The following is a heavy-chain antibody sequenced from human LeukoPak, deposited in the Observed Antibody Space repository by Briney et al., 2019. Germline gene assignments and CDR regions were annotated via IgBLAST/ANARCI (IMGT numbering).Heavy chain of an antibody. CDR3: AKSKFSITMIVVAIDY. CDR1: GFAFDDYA. J-gene: IGHJ4*02. V-gene: IGHV3-9*01. CDR2: ISWNSGSI. Sequence: GRSLRLSCAASGFAFDDYAMHWVRQAPGKGLEWVSGISWNSGSIGYADSVKGRFTISRDNAKNSLYLQMNSLRAEDTALYYCAKSKFSITMIVVAIDYWGQGTLVTVSS. D-gene: IGHD3-22*01.